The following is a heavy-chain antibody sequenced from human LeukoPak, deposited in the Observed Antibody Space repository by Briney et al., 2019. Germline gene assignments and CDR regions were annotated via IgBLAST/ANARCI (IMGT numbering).Heavy chain of an antibody. D-gene: IGHD6-19*01. V-gene: IGHV4-59*08. J-gene: IGHJ4*02. CDR2: IYNGRNT. Sequence: SETLSLTCSASGASTSSRYWSWIRQSPGRPLEWIGHIYNGRNTKYNPSLTSRVTISVDTSKNQFSLRMTSVTAADTAIYYCAQTTGWPGFDFWGPGALVTVSS. CDR1: GASTSSRY. CDR3: AQTTGWPGFDF.